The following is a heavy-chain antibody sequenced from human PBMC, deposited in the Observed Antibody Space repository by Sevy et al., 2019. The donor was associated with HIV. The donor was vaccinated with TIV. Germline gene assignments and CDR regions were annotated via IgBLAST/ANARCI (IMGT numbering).Heavy chain of an antibody. CDR1: GYTLAKFS. D-gene: IGHD3-22*01. CDR3: ATTKDSYDSSSYPFDY. J-gene: IGHJ4*02. V-gene: IGHV1-24*01. Sequence: ASVKVSCKVSGYTLAKFSIHWVRQAPGKGLEWMTSFDPEDGDPEDGKTIYAQKFLGRVTMTEDTSTDTAYMELSSLRSDDTAVYYCATTKDSYDSSSYPFDYWGQGTLVTVSS. CDR2: FDPEDGDPEDGKT.